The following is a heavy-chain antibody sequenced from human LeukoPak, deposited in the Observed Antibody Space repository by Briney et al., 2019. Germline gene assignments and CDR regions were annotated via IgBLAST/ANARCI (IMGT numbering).Heavy chain of an antibody. V-gene: IGHV4-38-2*01. CDR1: GFTFSSYG. J-gene: IGHJ4*02. CDR3: ARFIVRITMVRVDTYLDF. CDR2: MYHSGNS. Sequence: PGGSLRLSCAASGFTFSSYGMHWVRQAPGKGLEWIGNMYHSGNSYYSPSLKSRVTISVDTSKNQVSLKLRSVTAADTAVYYCARFIVRITMVRVDTYLDFWGQGVLVTVSS. D-gene: IGHD3-10*01.